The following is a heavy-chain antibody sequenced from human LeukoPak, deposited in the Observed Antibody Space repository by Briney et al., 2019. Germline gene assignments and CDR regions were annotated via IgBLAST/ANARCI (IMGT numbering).Heavy chain of an antibody. J-gene: IGHJ2*01. Sequence: SETLSLTCTVSGGSISSYYWSWIRQPPGKGLEWMGYIYYSGSTNYNPSLKSRVTISVDTSKNQFSLKLSSVTAADTAVYYCARQMVITTGYWYFDLWGRGTLVTVSS. CDR3: ARQMVITTGYWYFDL. V-gene: IGHV4-59*01. CDR2: IYYSGST. D-gene: IGHD3-22*01. CDR1: GGSISSYY.